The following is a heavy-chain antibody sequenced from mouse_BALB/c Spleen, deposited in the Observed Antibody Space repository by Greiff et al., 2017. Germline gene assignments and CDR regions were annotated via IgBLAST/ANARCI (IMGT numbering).Heavy chain of an antibody. V-gene: IGHV1-66*01. Sequence: QVQLQQSGPELVKPGASVKISCKSSGYSFTSYYIHWVKQRPGQGLEWIGCIFPGSGNTKYNEKFKGKATLTADKSSSTAYMQLSSLTSEDSAVYFCASYYGSSYYAMDYWGQGTSVTVSS. CDR2: IFPGSGNT. CDR3: ASYYGSSYYAMDY. CDR1: GYSFTSYY. D-gene: IGHD1-1*01. J-gene: IGHJ4*01.